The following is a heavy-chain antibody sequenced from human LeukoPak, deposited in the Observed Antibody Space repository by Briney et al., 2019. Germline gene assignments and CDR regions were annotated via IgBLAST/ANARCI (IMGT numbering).Heavy chain of an antibody. V-gene: IGHV1-69*13. Sequence: SVKVSCKASGYSFTSNYIHWVRQAPGQGLEWMGGIIPIFGTANYAQKFQGRVTITADESTSTAYMELSSLRSEDTAVYYCARAEGSSWYLVSVYWGQGTLVTVSS. J-gene: IGHJ4*02. CDR3: ARAEGSSWYLVSVY. D-gene: IGHD6-13*01. CDR1: GYSFTSNY. CDR2: IIPIFGTA.